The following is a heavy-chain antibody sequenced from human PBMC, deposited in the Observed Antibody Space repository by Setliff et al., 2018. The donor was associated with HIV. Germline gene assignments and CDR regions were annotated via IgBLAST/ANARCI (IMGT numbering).Heavy chain of an antibody. CDR2: IIPILGVP. Sequence: SVKVSCKASGGPFTSSSIGWVRQAPGQGLEWMGRIIPILGVPRYAQKFQGRVTITADKSTSTSYIHLSSLRTEDTAVYFGARGGDYDSSGYYVTWGQGSLVTVSS. V-gene: IGHV1-69*02. D-gene: IGHD3-22*01. CDR3: ARGGDYDSSGYYVT. J-gene: IGHJ4*02. CDR1: GGPFTSSS.